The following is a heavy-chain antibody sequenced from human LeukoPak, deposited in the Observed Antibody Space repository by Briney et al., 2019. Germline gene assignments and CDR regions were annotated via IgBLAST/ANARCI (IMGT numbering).Heavy chain of an antibody. Sequence: SETLSLTCAVYGGSFSGYYWSWIRQPPGKGLEWIGEINHSGSTNYNPSLKSRVTISVDKSKNHFSLKLSSVTAADTAVYYCARVRDGYNDAYDIWGQGTMVTVTS. D-gene: IGHD5-24*01. V-gene: IGHV4-34*01. CDR1: GGSFSGYY. CDR2: INHSGST. CDR3: ARVRDGYNDAYDI. J-gene: IGHJ3*02.